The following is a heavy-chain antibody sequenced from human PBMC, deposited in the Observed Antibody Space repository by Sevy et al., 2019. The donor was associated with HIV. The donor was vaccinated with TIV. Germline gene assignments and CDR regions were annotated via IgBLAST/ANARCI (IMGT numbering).Heavy chain of an antibody. D-gene: IGHD2-21*01. Sequence: GGSLRLSCAASGFTFSSYAMHWVRQAPGKGLEWVAVISYDGSNKYYADSVKGRFTISRDNSKNTLYRQMNSLRDEDTALYYCARDRGGLCRSDAFDIWGQGTMVTVSS. CDR1: GFTFSSYA. CDR3: ARDRGGLCRSDAFDI. J-gene: IGHJ3*02. CDR2: ISYDGSNK. V-gene: IGHV3-30-3*01.